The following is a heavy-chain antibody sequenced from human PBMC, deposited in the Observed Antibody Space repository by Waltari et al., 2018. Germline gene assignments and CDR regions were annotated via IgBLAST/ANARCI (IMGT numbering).Heavy chain of an antibody. D-gene: IGHD6-6*01. J-gene: IGHJ5*02. Sequence: WVRQAPGQRLEWMGWINAGNGNTKYSQKFQGRVTITRDTSASTAYMELSSLRSEDTAVYYCARDLTSIAARPSWFDPWGQGTLVTVSS. V-gene: IGHV1-3*01. CDR3: ARDLTSIAARPSWFDP. CDR2: INAGNGNT.